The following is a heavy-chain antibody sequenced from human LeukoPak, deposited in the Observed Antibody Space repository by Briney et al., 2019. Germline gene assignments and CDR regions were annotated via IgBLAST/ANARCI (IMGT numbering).Heavy chain of an antibody. D-gene: IGHD4-17*01. V-gene: IGHV4-59*01. Sequence: SETLSLTCTVSGGSISSYSWSWIRQPPGKGLEWIGYMSYSGSTNYNPSLKSRVTMSINTSKNQFSLRLSSVTAADTAVYYCARGSDFGDYWGQGTLVTVSS. CDR1: GGSISSYS. CDR2: MSYSGST. CDR3: ARGSDFGDY. J-gene: IGHJ4*02.